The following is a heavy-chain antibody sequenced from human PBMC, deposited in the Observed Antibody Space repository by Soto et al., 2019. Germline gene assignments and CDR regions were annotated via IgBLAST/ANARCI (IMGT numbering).Heavy chain of an antibody. J-gene: IGHJ2*01. CDR2: INDGGSI. CDR3: ARESHDILTGPPWVWYFDL. Sequence: QVRLQQWGAGPLRPLETLSLTCGVSGGSFSGDYWAWIRQPPGKGVEWLGEINDGGSINYNPSLKSRVSISVDTSKNHYSLNLRSVTAADTAVYYCARESHDILTGPPWVWYFDLWGRGTLVTVSS. V-gene: IGHV4-34*01. CDR1: GGSFSGDY. D-gene: IGHD3-9*01.